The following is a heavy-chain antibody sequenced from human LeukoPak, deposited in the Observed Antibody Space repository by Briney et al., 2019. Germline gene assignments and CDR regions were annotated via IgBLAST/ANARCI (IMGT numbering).Heavy chain of an antibody. Sequence: PGGSLRLSCAASGFTFDEFGMHWVRQAPGKGLEWVSFVSGDGGRTDYADSVKGRFTISRDNRKNSLYLQMGSPTAEDTAFYFCARDRMSRAPTYFHHWGQGTLVTVSA. J-gene: IGHJ1*01. D-gene: IGHD2-2*01. V-gene: IGHV3-43*02. CDR3: ARDRMSRAPTYFHH. CDR2: VSGDGGRT. CDR1: GFTFDEFG.